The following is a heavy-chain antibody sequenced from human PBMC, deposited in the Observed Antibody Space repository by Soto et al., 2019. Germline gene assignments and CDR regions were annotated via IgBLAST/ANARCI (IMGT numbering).Heavy chain of an antibody. Sequence: VQLMESGPGLVRPSQTLSLTCTVSGGSINTAGYYWNWMRQRPGEGLEWIGSIHSSGRIYYTPSLKGRVQVSAVTSKTQFSLRLDSVTAADTAVYHCVRGKRGPWYFDLCGRGTLLVVSS. J-gene: IGHJ2*01. CDR2: IHSSGRI. V-gene: IGHV4-31*03. CDR1: GGSINTAGYY. D-gene: IGHD3-10*01. CDR3: VRGKRGPWYFDL.